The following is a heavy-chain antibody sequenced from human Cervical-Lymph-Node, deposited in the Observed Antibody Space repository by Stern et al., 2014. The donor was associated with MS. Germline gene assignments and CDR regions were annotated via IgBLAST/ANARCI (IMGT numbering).Heavy chain of an antibody. Sequence: VQLVESGGGLMQPGGSLRLSCAASGFTINSAYMNWVRQVPGKGPEWVSAIYSGGDTYYADSVKGRFTISRDNSRNTLYLQMNSLRVEDTALYYCARGGVRNYWGQGTLVTVSS. D-gene: IGHD2-8*02. CDR3: ARGGVRNY. V-gene: IGHV3-53*01. CDR2: IYSGGDT. J-gene: IGHJ4*02. CDR1: GFTINSAY.